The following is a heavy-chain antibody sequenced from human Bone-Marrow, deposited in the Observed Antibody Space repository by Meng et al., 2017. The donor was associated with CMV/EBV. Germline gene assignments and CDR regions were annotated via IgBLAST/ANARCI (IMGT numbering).Heavy chain of an antibody. CDR1: GYTFTSYD. D-gene: IGHD4-23*01. V-gene: IGHV1-8*03. J-gene: IGHJ4*02. Sequence: ASVKVSCKASGYTFTSYDINWVRQATGQGLEWMGWMNPNSGNTGYAQKFQGRVTITADKSTSTAYMELSSLRSEDTAVYYCARVNRGVYGGNSAPDYWGQGTLVTVSS. CDR3: ARVNRGVYGGNSAPDY. CDR2: MNPNSGNT.